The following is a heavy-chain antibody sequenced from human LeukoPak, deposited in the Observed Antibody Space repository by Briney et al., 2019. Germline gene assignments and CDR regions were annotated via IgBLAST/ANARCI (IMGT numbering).Heavy chain of an antibody. CDR3: ARDYGIFGPYYYYMDV. V-gene: IGHV3-23*01. D-gene: IGHD3/OR15-3a*01. CDR2: ISIDGGRT. Sequence: PGGSLRLSCAASGFTFSSYAMSWVRQAPGKGPEWVSTISIDGGRTYYADSVKGRFTISRDNAKNSLYLQMNSLRAEDTAVYYCARDYGIFGPYYYYMDVWGKGTTVTVSS. J-gene: IGHJ6*03. CDR1: GFTFSSYA.